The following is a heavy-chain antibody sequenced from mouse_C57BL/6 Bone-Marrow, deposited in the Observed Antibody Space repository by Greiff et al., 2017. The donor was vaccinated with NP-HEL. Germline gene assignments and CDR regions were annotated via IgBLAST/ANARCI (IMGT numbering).Heavy chain of an antibody. CDR1: GYTFTSYG. D-gene: IGHD1-1*01. V-gene: IGHV1-81*01. J-gene: IGHJ1*03. CDR2: IYPRSGNT. CDR3: ARGNYGSFWYFEV. Sequence: QVQLQQSGAELARPGASVKLSCKASGYTFTSYGISWVKQRTGQGLEWIGEIYPRSGNTYYNEKFKGKATLTADKSYSTAYMDLRSLTSEYSAVLFCARGNYGSFWYFEVGGTGTTVTVSS.